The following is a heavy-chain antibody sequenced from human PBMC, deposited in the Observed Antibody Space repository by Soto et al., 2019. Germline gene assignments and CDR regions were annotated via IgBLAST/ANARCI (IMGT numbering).Heavy chain of an antibody. CDR2: ISYDGSNK. CDR1: GFTFSSYA. V-gene: IGHV3-30-3*01. J-gene: IGHJ6*02. Sequence: GGSLRLSCAASGFTFSSYAMHWVRQAPGKGLEWVAVISYDGSNKYYADSVKGRFTISRDNSKNTLYLQMNSLRAEDTAVYYCARDKRYCSSTSCYYYYYGMDVWGQGTTVTVS. CDR3: ARDKRYCSSTSCYYYYYGMDV. D-gene: IGHD2-2*01.